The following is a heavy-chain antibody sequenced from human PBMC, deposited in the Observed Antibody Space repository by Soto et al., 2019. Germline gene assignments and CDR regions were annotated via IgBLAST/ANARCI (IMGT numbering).Heavy chain of an antibody. CDR1: GFSFGDYY. Sequence: QVQLVESGGGLVKPGGSLRLSCAASGFSFGDYYITWIRQAPGKGLESLSYISGSSYTKYYADSVKGRFTISRDNAKKSVFLQMDSLRVEDTATYYCARRGRGYDFDYNGMGVWGQGTTVTVSS. D-gene: IGHD5-12*01. CDR3: ARRGRGYDFDYNGMGV. CDR2: ISGSSYTK. J-gene: IGHJ6*02. V-gene: IGHV3-11*01.